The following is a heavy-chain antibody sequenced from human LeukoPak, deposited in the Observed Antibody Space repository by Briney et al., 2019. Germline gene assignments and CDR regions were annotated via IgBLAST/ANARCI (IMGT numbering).Heavy chain of an antibody. CDR2: IYPGDSDT. J-gene: IGHJ4*02. V-gene: IGHV5-51*01. D-gene: IGHD4-23*01. CDR1: GYSFTNYW. Sequence: KSGESLKISCKGSGYSFTNYWIGWVRQMPGKGLEWIAFIYPGDSDTRYSPPFQGQVTVSADKSISIAYLQWSSLKASDPAMYYCARTSGDYGGNALYFDYWGQGTLVTVSS. CDR3: ARTSGDYGGNALYFDY.